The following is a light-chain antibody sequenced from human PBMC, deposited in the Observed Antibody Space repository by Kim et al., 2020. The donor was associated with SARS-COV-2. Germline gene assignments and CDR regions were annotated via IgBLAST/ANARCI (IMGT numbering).Light chain of an antibody. CDR1: SSDVGGYKF. J-gene: IGLJ3*02. CDR3: CSYAGSYIWV. V-gene: IGLV2-11*03. CDR2: EVS. Sequence: GQAVTIACSGTSSDVGGYKFVSWYQQHPGKVPKLILYEVSKRPSGVPDRFSGSKSGNTASLTISGLQAEDEADYYCCSYAGSYIWVFGGGTQLTVL.